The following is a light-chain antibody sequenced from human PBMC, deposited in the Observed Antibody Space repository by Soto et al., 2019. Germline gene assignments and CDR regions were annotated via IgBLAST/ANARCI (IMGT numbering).Light chain of an antibody. J-gene: IGLJ2*01. CDR3: ASWDDSLSGVL. Sequence: QSVLTQSPSASGTPGQRVTISCSGSSSNIGSNPVHWYQQVPESAPKLLIHNNYQRPAGVPARFSGSESGTSASLAISGLQSEDEADYYCASWDDSLSGVLFGGGTKLTVL. CDR2: NNY. V-gene: IGLV1-44*01. CDR1: SSNIGSNP.